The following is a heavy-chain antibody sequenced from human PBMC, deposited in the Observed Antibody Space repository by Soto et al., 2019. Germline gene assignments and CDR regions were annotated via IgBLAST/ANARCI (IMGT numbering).Heavy chain of an antibody. J-gene: IGHJ4*02. CDR2: ISGSGGST. D-gene: IGHD2-15*01. V-gene: IGHV3-23*01. CDR1: GFTFSSYA. Sequence: GGSLRLSCAASGFTFSSYAMSWVRQAPGKGLEWVSAISGSGGSTYYADSVKGGFTISRDNSKNTLYLQMNSLRAEDTAVYYCAKLGYCSGGSCYKYYFDYWGQGPLVTVS. CDR3: AKLGYCSGGSCYKYYFDY.